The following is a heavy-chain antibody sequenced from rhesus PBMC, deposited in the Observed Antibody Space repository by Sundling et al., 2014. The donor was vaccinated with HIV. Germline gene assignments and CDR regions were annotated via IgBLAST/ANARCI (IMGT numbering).Heavy chain of an antibody. Sequence: QVQLQESGPAVVKPSETLSLTCAVSGGSISSSNWWSWIRQSPGKGLEWIGGIYGSGGSTEYNPSLKSRVTISKDTSKNQFSLKLSSVTAADTAVYYCARDRSLEYGLDSWAKGRRHRLL. CDR3: ARDRSLEYGLDS. CDR1: GGSISSSNW. J-gene: IGHJ6*01. CDR2: IYGSGGST. V-gene: IGHV4-93*01. D-gene: IGHD3-3*01.